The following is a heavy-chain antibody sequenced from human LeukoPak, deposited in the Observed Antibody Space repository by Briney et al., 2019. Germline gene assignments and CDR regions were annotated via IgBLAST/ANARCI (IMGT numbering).Heavy chain of an antibody. CDR2: INNDGSST. Sequence: GGSLRLSCAASGFTFSSHWMHWVRQAPGKGLVWVSRINNDGSSTSYADSVKGRFTISGDNAKNTLYLQMNSLRAEDTAVYYCARDQRGYDLYFWGQGTLVIVSS. CDR3: ARDQRGYDLYF. CDR1: GFTFSSHW. V-gene: IGHV3-74*01. D-gene: IGHD5-12*01. J-gene: IGHJ4*02.